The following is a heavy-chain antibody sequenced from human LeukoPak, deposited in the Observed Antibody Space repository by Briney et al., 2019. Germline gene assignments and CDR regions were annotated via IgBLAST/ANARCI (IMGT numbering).Heavy chain of an antibody. V-gene: IGHV1-2*02. CDR1: GYTFTGYY. CDR2: INPNSGGT. J-gene: IGHJ4*02. CDR3: ARVPRGYYDSSGPLYYFDY. Sequence: ASVKVSCKASGYTFTGYYMHWVRHAPGQGLEWMGWINPNSGGTNYAQKFQGRVTMTRDTSISTAYMELSRLRSDDTAVYYCARVPRGYYDSSGPLYYFDYWGQGTLVTVSS. D-gene: IGHD3-22*01.